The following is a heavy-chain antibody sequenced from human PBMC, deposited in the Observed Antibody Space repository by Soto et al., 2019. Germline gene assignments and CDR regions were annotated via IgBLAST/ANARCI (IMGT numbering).Heavy chain of an antibody. CDR1: GFTVSSNY. J-gene: IGHJ4*02. CDR3: ARGKMGSTSGGVFDY. CDR2: IYSGGST. Sequence: EVQLVETGGGLIQPGGSLRLSCAASGFTVSSNYMSWVRQAPGKGLEWVSVIYSGGSTYYADSVKGRFTISRDNSKNTLYLQMNSLRAEDTAVYYCARGKMGSTSGGVFDYWGQGTLVTVSS. D-gene: IGHD3-16*01. V-gene: IGHV3-53*02.